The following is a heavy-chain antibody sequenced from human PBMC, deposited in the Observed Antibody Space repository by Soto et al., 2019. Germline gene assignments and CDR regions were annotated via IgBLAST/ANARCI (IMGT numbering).Heavy chain of an antibody. CDR2: INDDGSRT. CDR1: GFTFSNYW. J-gene: IGHJ4*02. D-gene: IGHD4-17*01. Sequence: EVHLVESGGGLVQPGGSLRLSCAASGFTFSNYWMHWVRQAPGKGLVWVSRINDDGSRTAYADSVKGRFTISRDKNTLYLQMNSLRVEDTAVYYCARPSAVTTPPFDFWGQGTLVTVSS. CDR3: ARPSAVTTPPFDF. V-gene: IGHV3-74*01.